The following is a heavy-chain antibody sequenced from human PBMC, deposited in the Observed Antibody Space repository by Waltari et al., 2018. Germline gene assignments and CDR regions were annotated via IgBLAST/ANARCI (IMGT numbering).Heavy chain of an antibody. V-gene: IGHV4-59*11. CDR3: ARKTYGDYDVYFDY. CDR2: IYYSGST. J-gene: IGHJ4*02. CDR1: GGSISSHY. Sequence: QVQLQESGPGLVKPSETLSLTCTVSGGSISSHYWSWIRQPPGKGLEWIGYIYYSGSTNYNPSLKSRVTISVDTSKNQFSLKLSSVTAADTAVYYCARKTYGDYDVYFDYWGQGTLVTVSS. D-gene: IGHD4-17*01.